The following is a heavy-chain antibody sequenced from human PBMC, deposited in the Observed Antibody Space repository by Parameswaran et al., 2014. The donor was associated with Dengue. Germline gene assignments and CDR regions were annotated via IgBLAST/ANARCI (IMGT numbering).Heavy chain of an antibody. CDR3: ARGGRLLWP. J-gene: IGHJ5*02. Sequence: SQTLSLTCAVYGGSFSGYYWSWIRQPPGKGLEWIGEINHSGSTNYNPSLKSRVTISVDTSKNQFSLKLSSVTAADTAVYYCARGGRLLWPWGQGTLVTVSS. V-gene: IGHV4-34*01. CDR2: INHSGST. D-gene: IGHD3-10*01. CDR1: GGSFSGYY.